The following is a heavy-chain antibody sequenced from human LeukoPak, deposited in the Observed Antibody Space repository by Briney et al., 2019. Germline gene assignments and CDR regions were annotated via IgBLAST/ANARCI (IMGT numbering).Heavy chain of an antibody. CDR1: GFKFRDYG. V-gene: IGHV3-30*18. J-gene: IGHJ4*02. CDR3: AKGLRWFGEFNHNFFDQ. Sequence: PGTSLRLSCAASGFKFRDYGMHWVRQAPGKGLEWVAVISFDGNKKYFADSVKGRFTISTDNSENTLNLQMNTLTTEDTAVYYCAKGLRWFGEFNHNFFDQWGQKTLVTVSS. D-gene: IGHD3-10*01. CDR2: ISFDGNKK.